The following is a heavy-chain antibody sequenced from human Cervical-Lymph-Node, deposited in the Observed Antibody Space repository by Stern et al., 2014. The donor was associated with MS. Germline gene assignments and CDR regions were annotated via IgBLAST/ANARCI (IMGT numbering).Heavy chain of an antibody. J-gene: IGHJ4*02. Sequence: QVQLVESGGGLVKPGGSLRLSCAASGFTFSDYYMSWIRQAPGKGLEWVSYISSSGSTIYYADSVKGRFTISRDNAKNSLYLQMNSLRAEDTAVYYCARGAPRRHYYDSSGYYYIDYWGQGTLVTVSS. CDR3: ARGAPRRHYYDSSGYYYIDY. CDR2: ISSSGSTI. D-gene: IGHD3-22*01. V-gene: IGHV3-11*01. CDR1: GFTFSDYY.